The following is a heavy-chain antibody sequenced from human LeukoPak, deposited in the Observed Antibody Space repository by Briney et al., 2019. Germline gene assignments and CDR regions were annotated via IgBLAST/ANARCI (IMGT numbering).Heavy chain of an antibody. D-gene: IGHD6-19*01. J-gene: IGHJ4*02. CDR1: GFTFGDYV. V-gene: IGHV3-49*03. Sequence: PGRSLRLSCTTSGFTFGDYVMSWFRQAPGTGLQCVGFIRSKLYGGTTEYAASVRGRFTISRDDSKSIAYLQMNSLKTEVTAMYYCTRSSGYTSGWYFDYWGQGTPVTVSS. CDR3: TRSSGYTSGWYFDY. CDR2: IRSKLYGGTT.